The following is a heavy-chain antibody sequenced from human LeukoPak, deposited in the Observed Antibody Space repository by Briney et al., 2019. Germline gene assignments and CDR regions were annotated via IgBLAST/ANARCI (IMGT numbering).Heavy chain of an antibody. Sequence: GESLKISCQGSGYSFTSYWIAWVRQMPGKGLEWMGIIYPGDSDTRYSPSFQGQVIISADKSISTAYLQWSSLKASDTAMYYCARPRAARGGDAFDIWGQGTMVTVSS. J-gene: IGHJ3*02. CDR3: ARPRAARGGDAFDI. D-gene: IGHD6-6*01. CDR1: GYSFTSYW. CDR2: IYPGDSDT. V-gene: IGHV5-51*01.